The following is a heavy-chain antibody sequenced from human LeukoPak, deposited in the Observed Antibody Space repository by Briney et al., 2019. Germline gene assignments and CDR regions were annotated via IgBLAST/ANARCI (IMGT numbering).Heavy chain of an antibody. D-gene: IGHD2-15*01. J-gene: IGHJ6*02. V-gene: IGHV3-48*01. CDR3: ARDKGYCSGGSCYPRLYYYYYGMDV. CDR2: ISSSSSTI. Sequence: GGSLRLSCAASGLTFSSHWMNWVRQAPGKGLEWVSYISSSSSTIYYADSVKGRFTISRDNAKNSLYLQMNSLRAEDTAVYYCARDKGYCSGGSCYPRLYYYYYGMDVWGQGTTVTVSS. CDR1: GLTFSSHW.